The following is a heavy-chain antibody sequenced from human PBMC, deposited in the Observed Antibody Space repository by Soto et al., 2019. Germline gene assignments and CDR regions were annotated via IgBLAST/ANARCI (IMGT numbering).Heavy chain of an antibody. D-gene: IGHD2-8*02. CDR2: ISYGGSSK. CDR3: ASDRANILGFDY. CDR1: GFTFSNYA. J-gene: IGHJ4*02. V-gene: IGHV3-30-3*01. Sequence: QVQLVESGGGVVQPGRSLRLSCAASGFTFSNYAMHWVRQAPGKGLEWVAIISYGGSSKDYADSVKGRFTISRDDSKNTLYLEMASLRAEDTAVYYCASDRANILGFDYWGQGTLVSVSS.